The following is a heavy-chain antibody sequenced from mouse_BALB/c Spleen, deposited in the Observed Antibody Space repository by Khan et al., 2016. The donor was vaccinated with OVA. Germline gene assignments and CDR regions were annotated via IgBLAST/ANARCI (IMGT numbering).Heavy chain of an antibody. J-gene: IGHJ4*01. V-gene: IGHV3-1*02. CDR2: IYHSGSI. Sequence: EVQLLESGPDLVKPSQSLSLTCTVTGYSITSGYSWHWLRQFPGNKLEWMGYIYHSGSINYNPSLKSRFSITRDTSKNPFFLQLNSVTTEDTDTXYCARDGNYMDYWGQGTSVTVSS. CDR1: GYSITSGYS. D-gene: IGHD2-1*01. CDR3: ARDGNYMDY.